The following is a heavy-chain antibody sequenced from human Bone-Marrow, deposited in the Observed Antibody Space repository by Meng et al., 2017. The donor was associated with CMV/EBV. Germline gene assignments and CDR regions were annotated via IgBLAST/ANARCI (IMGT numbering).Heavy chain of an antibody. CDR1: GGSLSGGDYY. CDR2: IYTSGST. D-gene: IGHD6-13*01. CDR3: ARIAAAVNEWDY. J-gene: IGHJ4*02. V-gene: IGHV4-61*02. Sequence: SETLSLTCTVSGGSLSGGDYYWSWIRQPAGKGLEWIGRIYTSGSTNYNPSLKSRVTMSVDTSKNQFSLKLSSVTAADTAVYYCARIAAAVNEWDYWGQGTLVTVSS.